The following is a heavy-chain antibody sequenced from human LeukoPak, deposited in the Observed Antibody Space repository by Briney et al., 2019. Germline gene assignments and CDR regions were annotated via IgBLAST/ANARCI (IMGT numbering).Heavy chain of an antibody. V-gene: IGHV3-23*01. CDR1: GFTFSSYA. CDR2: ISGSGGST. Sequence: GGSLRLSCAASGFTFSSYAMSWVRQAPGKGLEWVSVISGSGGSTNHADSVKGRFTISRDNSRNTLYLQMNSLRAEDTAVYYCASSHIPTGQGWLFYYYMDVWGKGTTVTVSS. J-gene: IGHJ6*03. CDR3: ASSHIPTGQGWLFYYYMDV. D-gene: IGHD1-1*01.